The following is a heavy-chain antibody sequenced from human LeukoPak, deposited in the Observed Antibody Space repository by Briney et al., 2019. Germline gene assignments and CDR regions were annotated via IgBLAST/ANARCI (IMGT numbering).Heavy chain of an antibody. Sequence: GGSLRLSCAASGFTFINAWMAWVRQAPGKGLEWVGRIKSKTDGGTTDYAAPVKGRFTISRDDSKNTLYLQMNSLKTEDTAVYYCTTDSPPYSRIVGATTAYFQHWGQGTLVTVSS. D-gene: IGHD1-26*01. J-gene: IGHJ1*01. CDR3: TTDSPPYSRIVGATTAYFQH. CDR2: IKSKTDGGTT. CDR1: GFTFINAW. V-gene: IGHV3-15*01.